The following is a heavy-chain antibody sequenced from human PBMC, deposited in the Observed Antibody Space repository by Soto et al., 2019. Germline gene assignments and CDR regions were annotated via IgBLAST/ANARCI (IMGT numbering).Heavy chain of an antibody. CDR2: IIPILGIA. CDR3: ATSVRDDYGDNFRDY. V-gene: IGHV1-69*02. CDR1: GGTFSSYT. J-gene: IGHJ4*02. Sequence: QVQLVQSGAEVKKPGSSVKVSCKASGGTFSSYTISWVRQAPGQGLEWMGRIIPILGIANYAQKFQGRVTITPDKSTSTAQMELGSLRSEDTAVYYCATSVRDDYGDNFRDYWGQGTLVTASS. D-gene: IGHD4-17*01.